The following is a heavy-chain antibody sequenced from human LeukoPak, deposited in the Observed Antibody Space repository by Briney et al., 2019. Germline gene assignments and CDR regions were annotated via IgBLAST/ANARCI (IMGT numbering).Heavy chain of an antibody. CDR2: ISSSSSYI. CDR3: ARDAYYYYGMDV. V-gene: IGHV3-21*01. CDR1: GFTFSSYS. Sequence: GGSLRLSCAASGFTFSSYSMNWVRQAPGKGLEWVSSISSSSSYIYYADSVKGRFTISRDNAKNSLYLQMNSLRAEGTAVYYCARDAYYYYGMDVWGQGTTVTVSS. J-gene: IGHJ6*02.